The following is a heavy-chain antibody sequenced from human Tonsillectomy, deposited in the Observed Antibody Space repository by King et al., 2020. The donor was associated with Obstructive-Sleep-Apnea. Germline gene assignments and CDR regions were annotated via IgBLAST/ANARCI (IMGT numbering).Heavy chain of an antibody. J-gene: IGHJ3*02. CDR2: INHSGST. CDR3: ARAKLTMVRGGRWTAFDI. D-gene: IGHD3-10*01. V-gene: IGHV4-34*01. Sequence: VQLQQWGAGLLKPSETLSLTCAVYGGSFSAYYWSWIRQPPGKGLEWIGEINHSGSTTYNPSLKSRVTISIDTSKNQFSLRLNSVTAADTAVYFCARAKLTMVRGGRWTAFDIWGQGTMVTVSS. CDR1: GGSFSAYY.